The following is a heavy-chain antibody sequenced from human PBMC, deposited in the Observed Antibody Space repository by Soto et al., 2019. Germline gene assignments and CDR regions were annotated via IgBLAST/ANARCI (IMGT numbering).Heavy chain of an antibody. CDR1: GYTFTTYG. J-gene: IGHJ4*01. CDR2: ISAYNGNT. CDR3: ASAPISYGDRSGCYPLGS. V-gene: IGHV1-18*04. D-gene: IGHD3-22*01. Sequence: GASVKVSCKASGYTFTTYGFSWVRQAPGQGLECVGWISAYNGNTHYLQKFQGRVTMTTDTSTSTAYMELRSLTSGDTAVYYCASAPISYGDRSGCYPLGSWGHGTMVTVSS.